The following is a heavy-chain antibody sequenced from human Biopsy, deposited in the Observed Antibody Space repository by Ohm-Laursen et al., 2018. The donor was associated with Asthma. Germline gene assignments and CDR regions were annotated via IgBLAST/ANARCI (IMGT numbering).Heavy chain of an antibody. Sequence: SLGLSCAASGFVFSQARMHWVRQAPGKGLEWVAAVSSEGHSTSYDDSVKGRFTISRDNSKSRLFLQMDSLRVADSAVYYCARGGLHYYEYYGMDVWGQGTTVTVSS. CDR1: GFVFSQAR. J-gene: IGHJ6*02. CDR2: VSSEGHST. V-gene: IGHV3-30*03. D-gene: IGHD2-21*02. CDR3: ARGGLHYYEYYGMDV.